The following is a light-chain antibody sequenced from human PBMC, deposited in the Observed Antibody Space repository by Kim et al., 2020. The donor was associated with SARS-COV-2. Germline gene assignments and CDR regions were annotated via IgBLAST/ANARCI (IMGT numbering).Light chain of an antibody. CDR1: SLRSYY. CDR3: NSRDSNKNVV. CDR2: GKN. J-gene: IGLJ2*01. Sequence: ALGQTVRITCQGDSLRSYYATWYQQKPGQAPIVVIYGKNNRPSGIPDRFSGSSSGNTASLTITATQAGDEADYYCNSRDSNKNVVFGGGTQLTVL. V-gene: IGLV3-19*01.